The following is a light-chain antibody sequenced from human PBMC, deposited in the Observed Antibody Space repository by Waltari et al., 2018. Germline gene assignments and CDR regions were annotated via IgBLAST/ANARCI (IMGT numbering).Light chain of an antibody. CDR3: QQYNGYPYT. V-gene: IGKV1-33*01. Sequence: DIQMTQSPSSLSASVGDRVTITCQASQDISNYFNWYQQKPGKAPKLLIYEVSILETGVPSRFSGSGSGTEFTLTINSLQPEDIATYYCQQYNGYPYTFGQGTKVEIK. J-gene: IGKJ2*01. CDR1: QDISNY. CDR2: EVS.